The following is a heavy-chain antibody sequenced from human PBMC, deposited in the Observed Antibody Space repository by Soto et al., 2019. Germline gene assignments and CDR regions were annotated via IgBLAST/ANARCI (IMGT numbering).Heavy chain of an antibody. J-gene: IGHJ4*02. D-gene: IGHD3-16*01. Sequence: LRLSCAASGFTFRNYAMSWVRQAPGKGLEWVSAISGSGGTTYFADSVKGRFTISRDNSRNTLSLQMSSPRAEDTAIYYCAKAAPITLPYFDDWGQGPLVTVSS. CDR1: GFTFRNYA. CDR2: ISGSGGTT. CDR3: AKAAPITLPYFDD. V-gene: IGHV3-23*01.